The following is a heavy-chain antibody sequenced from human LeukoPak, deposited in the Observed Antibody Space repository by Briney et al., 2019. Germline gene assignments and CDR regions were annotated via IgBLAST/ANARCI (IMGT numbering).Heavy chain of an antibody. Sequence: GGSLRLSCAASGFTFSSYGMHWVRQAPGKGLEWVAFIRYDGSNKYYADSVKGRFTISRDNSKNTLYLQMNSLRAEDTAVYYCAKAGFEYSSSSQFDYWGQGTLVTVSS. J-gene: IGHJ4*02. CDR1: GFTFSSYG. CDR3: AKAGFEYSSSSQFDY. CDR2: IRYDGSNK. V-gene: IGHV3-30*02. D-gene: IGHD6-6*01.